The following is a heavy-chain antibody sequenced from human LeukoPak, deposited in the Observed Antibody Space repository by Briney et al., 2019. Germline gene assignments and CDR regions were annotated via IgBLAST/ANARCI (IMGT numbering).Heavy chain of an antibody. Sequence: PGGSLRLSCAASGFTFSSYGMHWVRQAPGKGLEWVAFIQYDGSNKYYADSVKGRFTISRDNSKNTLYLQMNSLRAEDTAVYYCANIYSSSWYPDYWGQGTLVTVSS. CDR1: GFTFSSYG. CDR3: ANIYSSSWYPDY. J-gene: IGHJ4*02. CDR2: IQYDGSNK. V-gene: IGHV3-30*02. D-gene: IGHD6-13*01.